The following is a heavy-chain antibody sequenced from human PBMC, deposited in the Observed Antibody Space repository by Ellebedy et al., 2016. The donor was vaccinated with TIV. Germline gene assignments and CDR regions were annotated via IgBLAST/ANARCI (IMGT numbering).Heavy chain of an antibody. CDR3: ARADILDY. CDR1: GGSISSYH. CDR2: IYTSGSA. V-gene: IGHV4-4*07. J-gene: IGHJ4*02. Sequence: SEPLSLTCTVPGGSISSYHWSWIRQPAGKGLESIGRIYTSGSANCNPSLKSRVTMSIDTSKNQFSLKLSSVTAADTAVYYCARADILDYWGQGTLVTVSS.